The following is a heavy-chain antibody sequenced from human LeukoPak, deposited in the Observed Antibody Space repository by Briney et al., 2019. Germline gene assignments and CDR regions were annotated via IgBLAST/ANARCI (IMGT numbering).Heavy chain of an antibody. CDR3: ARDSSGYYPDF. J-gene: IGHJ4*02. D-gene: IGHD3-22*01. Sequence: SETLSLTCAVYGGSFSGYYWSWIRQPPGKGLEWIGEISHSGSTNYNPSLKSRVTISEDTSKNQFSLKLSSVTAADTAVYYCARDSSGYYPDFWGQGTLVTVSS. CDR1: GGSFSGYY. CDR2: ISHSGST. V-gene: IGHV4-34*01.